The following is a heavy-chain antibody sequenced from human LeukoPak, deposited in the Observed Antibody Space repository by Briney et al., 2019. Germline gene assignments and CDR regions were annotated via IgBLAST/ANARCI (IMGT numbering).Heavy chain of an antibody. Sequence: GASVKVSCKASGYTFTSYDINWVRQATGQGLEWMGWMNPNSGNTGYAQKFQGRVTMTKNTSITTAYMELSSLRSEDTAVYYCARALSWTTESYYYMDAWGKGTTVTVSS. J-gene: IGHJ6*03. CDR3: ARALSWTTESYYYMDA. CDR1: GYTFTSYD. D-gene: IGHD3/OR15-3a*01. V-gene: IGHV1-8*01. CDR2: MNPNSGNT.